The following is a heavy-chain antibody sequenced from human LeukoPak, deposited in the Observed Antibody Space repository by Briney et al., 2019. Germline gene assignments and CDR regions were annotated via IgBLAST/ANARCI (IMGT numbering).Heavy chain of an antibody. D-gene: IGHD2-15*01. V-gene: IGHV3-23*01. Sequence: GGSLRLSCAASGFTFSSSAMSWVRQAPGKGLEWVSAISNNGGYTYYADSVQGRFTISRDNSKNTLYLQMNSLRAEDTAVYYCAKRYCSGGSCSPQFDYWGQGTLVTVSS. J-gene: IGHJ4*02. CDR1: GFTFSSSA. CDR2: ISNNGGYT. CDR3: AKRYCSGGSCSPQFDY.